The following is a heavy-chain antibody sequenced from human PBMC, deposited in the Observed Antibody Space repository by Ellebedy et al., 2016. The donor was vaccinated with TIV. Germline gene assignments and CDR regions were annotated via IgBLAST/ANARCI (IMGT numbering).Heavy chain of an antibody. Sequence: MPSEILSLTCAVSGGSISSSNWWSWVRQPPGKGLEWIGEIYHSGSTNYNPSLKSRVTISVDKSKNQFSLKLSSVTAADTAVYYCAVRTAAPKTLKNWFDPWGQGTLVTVSS. J-gene: IGHJ5*02. V-gene: IGHV4-4*02. CDR3: AVRTAAPKTLKNWFDP. D-gene: IGHD6-13*01. CDR2: IYHSGST. CDR1: GGSISSSNW.